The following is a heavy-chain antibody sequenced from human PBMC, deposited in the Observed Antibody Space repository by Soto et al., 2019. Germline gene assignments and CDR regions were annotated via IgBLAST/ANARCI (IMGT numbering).Heavy chain of an antibody. Sequence: EVQLVESGGGLVKPGGSLRLSCAASRFTFSSYSMNWVRQAPGKGLEWVSSISSSSSYIYYADSVKGRFTISRDNAKNSLYLQMNSLRAEDTAVYYCARDFLSQYYDYVWGSYRLDYWGQGTLVTVSS. V-gene: IGHV3-21*01. J-gene: IGHJ4*02. D-gene: IGHD3-16*02. CDR3: ARDFLSQYYDYVWGSYRLDY. CDR2: ISSSSSYI. CDR1: RFTFSSYS.